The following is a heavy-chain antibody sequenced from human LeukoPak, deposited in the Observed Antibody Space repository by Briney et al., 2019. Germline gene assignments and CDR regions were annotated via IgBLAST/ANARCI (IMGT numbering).Heavy chain of an antibody. J-gene: IGHJ3*02. CDR2: ISSSGSTI. V-gene: IGHV3-48*03. D-gene: IGHD2-21*02. CDR3: AKDAGLAYCGGDCHPDAFDI. CDR1: GFTFSSYE. Sequence: PGGSLRLSCAASGFTFSSYEMNWVRQAPGKGLEWVSYISSSGSTIYYADSVKGRFTISRDNAKNSLYLQMNSLRAEDTAVYYCAKDAGLAYCGGDCHPDAFDIWGQGTMVTVSS.